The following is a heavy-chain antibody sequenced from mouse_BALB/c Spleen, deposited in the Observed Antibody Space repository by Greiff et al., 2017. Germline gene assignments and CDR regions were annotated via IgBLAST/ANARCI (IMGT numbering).Heavy chain of an antibody. CDR1: GFTFSSYT. CDR2: ISSGGSYT. J-gene: IGHJ4*01. CDR3: TRDRGTTVVAPMDY. V-gene: IGHV5-6-4*01. Sequence: EVHLVESGGGLVKPGGSLKLSCAASGFTFSSYTMSWVRQTPEKRLEWVATISSGGSYTYYPDSVKGRFTISRDNAKNTLYLQMSSLKSEDTAMYYCTRDRGTTVVAPMDYWGQGTSVTVSS. D-gene: IGHD1-1*01.